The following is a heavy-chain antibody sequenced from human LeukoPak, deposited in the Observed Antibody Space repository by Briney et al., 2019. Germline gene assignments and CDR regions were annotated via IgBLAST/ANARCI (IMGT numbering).Heavy chain of an antibody. CDR3: ASTPYLYDFWSGRTRYYYYMDV. Sequence: GGSLRLSCAASGFTFSSYGMHWVRQAPGKGLEWVAFIRYDGSNKYYADSVKGRFTISRDNSKNTLYLQMNSLRAEDTAVYYCASTPYLYDFWSGRTRYYYYMDVWGKGTTVTVSS. V-gene: IGHV3-30*02. J-gene: IGHJ6*03. D-gene: IGHD3-3*01. CDR2: IRYDGSNK. CDR1: GFTFSSYG.